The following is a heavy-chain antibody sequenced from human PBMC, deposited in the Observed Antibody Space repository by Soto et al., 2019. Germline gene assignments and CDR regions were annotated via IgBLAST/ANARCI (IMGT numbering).Heavy chain of an antibody. V-gene: IGHV4-31*03. J-gene: IGHJ3*01. D-gene: IGHD3-9*01. CDR1: GGSISSEGYY. Sequence: QVQLQESGPGLVKPSQTLSLTCTLSGGSISSEGYYWTWIRQHPGKGLEWIGDFYYSGTTSYNPALKSRLTISVDTSNNQFSLRLSSVTAADTAMYYCARRHDIITASDSFDVWGRGTMVTVSS. CDR3: ARRHDIITASDSFDV. CDR2: FYYSGTT.